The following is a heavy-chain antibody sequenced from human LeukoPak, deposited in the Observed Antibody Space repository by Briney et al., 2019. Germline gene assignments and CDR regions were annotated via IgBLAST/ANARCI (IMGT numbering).Heavy chain of an antibody. CDR3: ARASGRYSDAFDI. CDR2: INPNSGGT. V-gene: IGHV1-2*02. J-gene: IGHJ3*02. CDR1: GYSFTAFY. Sequence: ASVKVSCKASGYSFTAFYIHWVRQAPGQGIEWMGWINPNSGGTNYAQNFQGRVTMTRDTSISTAYMELSRLRSDDTALYYCARASGRYSDAFDIWGQGTMVTVSS. D-gene: IGHD1-26*01.